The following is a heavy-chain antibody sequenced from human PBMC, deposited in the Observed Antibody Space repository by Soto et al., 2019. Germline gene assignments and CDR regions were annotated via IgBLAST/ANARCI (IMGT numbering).Heavy chain of an antibody. CDR1: GGSISTYY. CDR3: ARAIRYREYFDY. CDR2: IYNSGST. Sequence: SETLSLTCTVSGGSISTYYWSWIRQPPGKGPEWIGYIYNSGSTNYNPSLKNRVTISLDTSKNQFSLRLSSVTAADTAVYYCARAIRYREYFDYWGQGTLVTVSS. D-gene: IGHD1-26*01. J-gene: IGHJ4*02. V-gene: IGHV4-59*01.